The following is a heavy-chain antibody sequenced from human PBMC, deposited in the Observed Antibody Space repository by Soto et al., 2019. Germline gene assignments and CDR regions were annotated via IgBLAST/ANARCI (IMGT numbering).Heavy chain of an antibody. Sequence: GGSRRLSCTVSGFAFNNYGINWVRQAPGKGLEWVSSISKSDYTYYSDSVKGRFTISRDNAKNSVSLQMNTLRVEDTAVYYCAREDSIIIPAVSDFWGQGTLVTVSS. J-gene: IGHJ4*02. V-gene: IGHV3-21*01. CDR3: AREDSIIIPAVSDF. CDR2: ISKSDYT. CDR1: GFAFNNYG. D-gene: IGHD2-2*01.